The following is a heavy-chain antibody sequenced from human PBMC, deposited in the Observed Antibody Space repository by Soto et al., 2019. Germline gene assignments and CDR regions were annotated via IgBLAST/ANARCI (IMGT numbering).Heavy chain of an antibody. CDR2: ISPNSGNI. CDR1: GYTFTRNG. Sequence: QVHLVQSGAEVKKPGASVNVSCKTSGYTFTRNGISWVRQAPGQGLEWMGWISPNSGNIKYAQKLQGRVIMTTDTSASTAYMALRSLRSDATAVYYCLKARDSNSWPSRDVWGPGTTVTVSS. J-gene: IGHJ6*02. CDR3: LKARDSNSWPSRDV. V-gene: IGHV1-18*01. D-gene: IGHD3-22*01.